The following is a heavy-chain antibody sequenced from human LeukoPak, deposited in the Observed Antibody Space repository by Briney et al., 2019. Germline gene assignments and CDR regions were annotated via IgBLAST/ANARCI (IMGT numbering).Heavy chain of an antibody. Sequence: GGSLRLSCTASGFTFGDYAMSWVRRAPGKGLEWVGFIRSKAYGGTTEYAASVKGRFTISRDDSKSIAYLQMNSLKTEDTAVYYCTRVGTFDYWGQGTLVTVSS. CDR1: GFTFGDYA. V-gene: IGHV3-49*04. J-gene: IGHJ4*02. CDR3: TRVGTFDY. CDR2: IRSKAYGGTT.